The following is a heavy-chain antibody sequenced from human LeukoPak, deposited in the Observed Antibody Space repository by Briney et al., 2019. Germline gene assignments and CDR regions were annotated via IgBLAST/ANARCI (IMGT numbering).Heavy chain of an antibody. CDR1: GSTFSSYA. Sequence: GGSLRLSCAASGSTFSSYAMSFLRRAPGKGLEWVSAISDDFGTYHADSVKGRFTISRDNSRNTLYLQMTSLRAEDTAVYYCARGNSGHCTGATCYALDYWGQGTLVTVSS. CDR2: ISDDFGT. D-gene: IGHD2-2*01. CDR3: ARGNSGHCTGATCYALDY. V-gene: IGHV3-23*01. J-gene: IGHJ4*02.